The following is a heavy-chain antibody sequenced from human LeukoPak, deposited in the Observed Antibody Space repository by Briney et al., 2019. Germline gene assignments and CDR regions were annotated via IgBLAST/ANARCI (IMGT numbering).Heavy chain of an antibody. CDR1: GGSISSYY. CDR3: ARDRLDDSSGYYYYYGMDV. V-gene: IGHV4-59*01. CDR2: IYYSGST. D-gene: IGHD3-22*01. J-gene: IGHJ6*02. Sequence: SETLSLTCTVSGGSISSYYWSWIRQPPGKGLEWIGYIYYSGSTNYNPSLKSRVTISVDTSKNQFSLKLSSVTAADTAVYYCARDRLDDSSGYYYYYGMDVWGQGTTVTVPS.